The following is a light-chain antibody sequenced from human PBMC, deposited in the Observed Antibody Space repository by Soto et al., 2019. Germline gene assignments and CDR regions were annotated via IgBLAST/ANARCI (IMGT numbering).Light chain of an antibody. V-gene: IGKV2-28*01. CDR3: MQAVQTPT. CDR1: QSLLHSNGYNY. J-gene: IGKJ4*01. CDR2: LGS. Sequence: EIVLTQSPPSLPVTPGEPASIACRSSQSLLHSNGYNYLDWYLQKPGQSPQPLIFLGSNRASGVPDRFSGSGSGTDFTLKISRVEAEDVGVYYCMQAVQTPTFGGGTKVEIK.